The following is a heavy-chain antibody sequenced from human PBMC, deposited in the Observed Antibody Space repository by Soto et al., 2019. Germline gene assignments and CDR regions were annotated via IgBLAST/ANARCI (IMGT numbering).Heavy chain of an antibody. CDR3: ARISHSDDGDAFDI. V-gene: IGHV3-7*01. CDR2: IKQDGSEK. J-gene: IGHJ3*02. CDR1: GFTFSSYW. D-gene: IGHD1-26*01. Sequence: EVQLVESGGGLVQPGGSLRLSCAASGFTFSSYWMSWVRQAPGKGLEWVANIKQDGSEKYYVDSVKGRFTISRDNAKNSLYLQMNSLRAEDTAVYYCARISHSDDGDAFDIWGQGTMVTVSS.